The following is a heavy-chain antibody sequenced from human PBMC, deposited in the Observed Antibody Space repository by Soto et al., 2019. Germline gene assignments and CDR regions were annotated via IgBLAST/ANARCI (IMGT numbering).Heavy chain of an antibody. J-gene: IGHJ4*02. CDR2: IYYSGST. Sequence: PSWTLALTCTVSGGCVRSAGYYGSWIRQHPGKGLEWIGYIYYSGSTYYNPSLKSRVTISVDTSKNQFSLKLSSVTAADTAVYYCARLSYSTTWYFDYWGQGTLVTVSS. V-gene: IGHV4-31*03. CDR1: GGCVRSAGYY. D-gene: IGHD6-13*01. CDR3: ARLSYSTTWYFDY.